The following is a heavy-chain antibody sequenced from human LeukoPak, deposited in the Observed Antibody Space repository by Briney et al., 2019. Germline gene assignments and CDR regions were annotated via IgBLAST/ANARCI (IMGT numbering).Heavy chain of an antibody. CDR1: GGTFSDYA. D-gene: IGHD3-10*01. V-gene: IGHV1-69*13. Sequence: SVKVSCKASGGTFSDYAFIWVRQAPGQGLKVMGRIFPAFGSVTYAQKFHDRVTISADESTSTVFVEVNSLRFEDTAIYYCGRPYGSGNYYNLGLDYWGQGTPVTVSS. J-gene: IGHJ4*02. CDR3: GRPYGSGNYYNLGLDY. CDR2: IFPAFGSV.